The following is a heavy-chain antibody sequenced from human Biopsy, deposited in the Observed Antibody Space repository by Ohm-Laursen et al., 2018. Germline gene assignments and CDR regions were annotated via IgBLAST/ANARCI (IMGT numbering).Heavy chain of an antibody. V-gene: IGHV1-46*01. CDR3: VLASFDY. J-gene: IGHJ4*02. Sequence: GESLRISCKASGYTFTTYYIHWVRQAPGQGLEWMGIINPGGNSTAYTQNFQGRVTMTWDTSTTTVYMELSSLRSEDTAVYYCVLASFDYWGQGTLVTVPS. CDR2: INPGGNST. CDR1: GYTFTTYY.